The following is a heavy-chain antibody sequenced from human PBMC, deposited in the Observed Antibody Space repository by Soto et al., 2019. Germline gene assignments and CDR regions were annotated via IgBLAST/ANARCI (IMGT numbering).Heavy chain of an antibody. CDR1: GGSISSSSYY. V-gene: IGHV4-39*01. J-gene: IGHJ5*02. D-gene: IGHD4-17*01. CDR3: ARHNDYGDYGWFDP. CDR2: IYYSGST. Sequence: SETLSLTCSVSGGSISSSSYYWGWIRQPPGKGLEWIGSIYYSGSTYYNPSLKSRVTISVDTSKNQFSLKLSSVTAADTAVYYCARHNDYGDYGWFDPWGQGTLVTVSS.